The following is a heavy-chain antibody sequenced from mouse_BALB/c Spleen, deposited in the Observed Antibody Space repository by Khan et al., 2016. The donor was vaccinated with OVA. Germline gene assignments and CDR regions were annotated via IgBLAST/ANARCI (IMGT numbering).Heavy chain of an antibody. D-gene: IGHD2-14*01. CDR3: ARGGYSVFAY. CDR1: GYTFTDYI. J-gene: IGHJ3*01. V-gene: IGHV1-77*01. CDR2: IFPGSDTP. Sequence: QVQLQQSGPDLVKPGASLKVSCKASGYTFTDYIIGWVRQSTRQGLEWIGDIFPGSDTPYYNEKFKDKATLTADKSSNTAYMQLSSLTSADSVVYFCARGGYSVFAYWGQGTLVTVSA.